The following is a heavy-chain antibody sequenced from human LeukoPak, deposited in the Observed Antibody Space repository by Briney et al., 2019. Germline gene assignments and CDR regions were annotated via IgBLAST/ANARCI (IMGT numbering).Heavy chain of an antibody. CDR1: GCTFSDYY. Sequence: GASVKVSCKASGCTFSDYYMHGVRQAPGQGFEWMGWINPNDGDTNYAQKFQGRVTMTRDTSISTAHMEVSRLRSDDTAVYYCARANFLYCSSTTCLFDYWGQGTLVTVSS. D-gene: IGHD2-2*01. CDR3: ARANFLYCSSTTCLFDY. V-gene: IGHV1-2*02. CDR2: INPNDGDT. J-gene: IGHJ4*02.